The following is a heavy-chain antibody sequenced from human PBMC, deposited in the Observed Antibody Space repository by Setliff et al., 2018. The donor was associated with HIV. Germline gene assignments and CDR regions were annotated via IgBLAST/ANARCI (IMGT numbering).Heavy chain of an antibody. CDR2: ISGYNGNT. D-gene: IGHD5-18*01. CDR1: GYTFINFG. Sequence: ASVKVSCKASGYTFINFGITWVRQAPGQGLEWVGYISGYNGNTKYAQNVQGRVTMTTDTSTSTAYMELRSLRYDDTAVYYCARDPRSGYDSDTAMVTDYYYYMDVWGQGTMVTVSS. V-gene: IGHV1-18*04. J-gene: IGHJ6*03. CDR3: ARDPRSGYDSDTAMVTDYYYYMDV.